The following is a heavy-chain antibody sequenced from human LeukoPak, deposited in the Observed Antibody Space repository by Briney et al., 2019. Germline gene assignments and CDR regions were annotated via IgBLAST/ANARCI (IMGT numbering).Heavy chain of an antibody. J-gene: IGHJ5*02. CDR2: IYYSGTT. CDR3: ARDQDGKIFGPSRGWCDP. CDR1: GGSMSGYY. D-gene: IGHD3/OR15-3a*01. V-gene: IGHV4-59*01. Sequence: SETLSFNCTVSGGSMSGYYWSWLRQPPGQGLEWIGYIYYSGTTNYKPSLKTRVIISVDTSKNHSSLNMDSVTAADTALYYCARDQDGKIFGPSRGWCDPGGQGTLVTVSS.